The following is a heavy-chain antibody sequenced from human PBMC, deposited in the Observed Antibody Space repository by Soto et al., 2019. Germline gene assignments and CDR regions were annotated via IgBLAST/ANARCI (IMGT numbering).Heavy chain of an antibody. CDR1: GFTFNNAW. CDR3: TTDGPYRRSSIWFDP. J-gene: IGHJ5*02. D-gene: IGHD6-6*01. CDR2: IKSKADGETT. Sequence: EVQLVESGGGLVKPGGSLRLSCAASGFTFNNAWMTWVRQAPGKGLEWVGRIKSKADGETTDYAAPVKGRFTISRDDSNNPLYLQMNSLKTEDTAVYYCTTDGPYRRSSIWFDPWGQGTLVTVSS. V-gene: IGHV3-15*01.